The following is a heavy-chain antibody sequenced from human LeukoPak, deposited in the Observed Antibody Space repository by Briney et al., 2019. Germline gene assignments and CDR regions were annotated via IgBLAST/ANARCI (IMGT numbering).Heavy chain of an antibody. Sequence: PGRSLRLSCAASGFTFSSYGMHWVRQAPGKGLEWVAVISYDGSNKYYADSVKGRFTISRDNSKNTLYLQMNSLRAEDTAVYYCVRDGGRGTTVTIDYWGQGTLVTVSS. CDR2: ISYDGSNK. D-gene: IGHD4-11*01. J-gene: IGHJ4*02. CDR1: GFTFSSYG. V-gene: IGHV3-30*03. CDR3: VRDGGRGTTVTIDY.